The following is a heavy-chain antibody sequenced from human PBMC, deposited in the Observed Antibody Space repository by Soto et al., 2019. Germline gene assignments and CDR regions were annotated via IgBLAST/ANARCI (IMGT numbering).Heavy chain of an antibody. CDR2: IHHSGAT. CDR1: GGSMSSPNW. D-gene: IGHD3-10*01. CDR3: ATGSPYYYGSGGMWDS. Sequence: QVRLQESGPGLVKPSGTLSLTCLVSGGSMSSPNWWTWVRQAPAKGLEWIAEIHHSGATNYSPSLKSRAVISIDKSNNQFSLQLTSVTAADTAVYYCATGSPYYYGSGGMWDSWGRGALVTVSS. J-gene: IGHJ4*02. V-gene: IGHV4-4*02.